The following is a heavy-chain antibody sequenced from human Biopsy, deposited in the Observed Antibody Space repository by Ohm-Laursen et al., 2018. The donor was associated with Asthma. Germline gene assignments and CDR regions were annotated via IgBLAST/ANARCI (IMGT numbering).Heavy chain of an antibody. V-gene: IGHV1-24*01. CDR2: HDHEEGGT. CDR3: ASDFPKDYVRYNFQF. D-gene: IGHD4-17*01. J-gene: IGHJ4*02. CDR1: GGMFGNYA. Sequence: SSVKVSCKASGGMFGNYAISWVRQAPGLGLEWMGGHDHEEGGTANARRFQGRVTMTEDTSTDTAYMELSSLSSDDTAVYYCASDFPKDYVRYNFQFWGQGTLVTVSS.